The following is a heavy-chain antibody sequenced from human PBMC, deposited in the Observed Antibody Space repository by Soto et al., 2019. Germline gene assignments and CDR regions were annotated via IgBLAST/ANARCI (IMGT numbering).Heavy chain of an antibody. CDR2: INPILTMS. CDR1: GDAFSFYT. CDR3: ATSYGSGYRAFDY. V-gene: IGHV1-69*02. Sequence: QVQLVQSGAEVKKPGSSVRVSCKASGDAFSFYTINWVRQAPGLGLEWMGRINPILTMSNYAQKFQGRVTFNADKSTSTAYMVLSSLRSEYTAMYFCATSYGSGYRAFDYWGQGALVTVSS. D-gene: IGHD3-10*01. J-gene: IGHJ4*02.